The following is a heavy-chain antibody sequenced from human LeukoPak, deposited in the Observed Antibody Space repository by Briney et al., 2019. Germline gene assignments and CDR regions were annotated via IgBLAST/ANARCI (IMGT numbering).Heavy chain of an antibody. J-gene: IGHJ4*02. CDR3: ARGRDPGFLDY. Sequence: PGGSLRLSCAASEFTFSSSWMYWVRQAPGKGLVWFSRINSDNSITNYADSVKGRFTISRDNAKNTLYLQMNSLRAENTVVYYCARGRDPGFLDYWGQGTPVTVSS. V-gene: IGHV3-74*01. CDR2: INSDNSIT. CDR1: EFTFSSSW.